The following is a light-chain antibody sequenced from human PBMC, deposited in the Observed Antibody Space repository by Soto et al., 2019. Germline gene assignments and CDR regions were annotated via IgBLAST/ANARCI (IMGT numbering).Light chain of an antibody. CDR2: GAS. CDR3: QQYGSSLQT. J-gene: IGKJ1*01. Sequence: SGWTHSPGTLSLSPVERAARACSASQSVSSSYLAWYQQRPGQPPNLLIFGASHRAPDIPDRFSGSGSGTDFTLTISRLEPEDFAVYYCQQYGSSLQTFGQGTKVDIK. CDR1: QSVSSSY. V-gene: IGKV3-20*01.